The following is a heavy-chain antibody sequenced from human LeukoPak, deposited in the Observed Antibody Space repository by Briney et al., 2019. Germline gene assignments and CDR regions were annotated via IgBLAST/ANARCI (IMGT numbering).Heavy chain of an antibody. CDR2: IHTGGST. CDR3: AKGSYYDSSGSFYFDY. V-gene: IGHV3-53*01. CDR1: GFTVSSNY. D-gene: IGHD3-22*01. J-gene: IGHJ4*02. Sequence: PGGSLRLSCAASGFTVSSNYMSWVRQAPGKGLEWVSVIHTGGSTYYADSVKGRFTISRDNSKNTLYVRVNSLGTEDTAAYYCAKGSYYDSSGSFYFDYWGQGTLVTVSS.